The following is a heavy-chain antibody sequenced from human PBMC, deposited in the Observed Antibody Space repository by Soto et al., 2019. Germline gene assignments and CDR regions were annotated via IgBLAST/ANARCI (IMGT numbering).Heavy chain of an antibody. J-gene: IGHJ6*02. Sequence: QVQLVQSGAEVKKPGASVKVSCKASGYSFTRYGISWVRQAPGQGLEWMGWISGYNANTNYPENLQGRVTMTTDTSTSTAYMEVRNLLSDDTGVYYCARMGDVPYYYYGLDGWGQGPTVTVSS. CDR1: GYSFTRYG. D-gene: IGHD3-16*01. V-gene: IGHV1-18*01. CDR2: ISGYNANT. CDR3: ARMGDVPYYYYGLDG.